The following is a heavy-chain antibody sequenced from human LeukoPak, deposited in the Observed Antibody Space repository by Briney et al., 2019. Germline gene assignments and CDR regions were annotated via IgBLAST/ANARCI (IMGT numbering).Heavy chain of an antibody. CDR1: GFTFSKAW. V-gene: IGHV3-15*01. Sequence: PGGSLRLSCAASGFTFSKAWMNWVRQAPGKGLEWVGRTKSKADGGAIDYAAPVKGRFTISRDDSKNTLYLQMNSLKTEDTGVYYCSSIGDWGQRTLVTVSS. J-gene: IGHJ4*02. CDR2: TKSKADGGAI. D-gene: IGHD2-21*01. CDR3: SSIGD.